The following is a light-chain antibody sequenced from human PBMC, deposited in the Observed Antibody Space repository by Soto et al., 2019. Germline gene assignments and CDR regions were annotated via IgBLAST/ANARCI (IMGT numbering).Light chain of an antibody. CDR2: EVS. CDR1: SSDVGGDNY. CDR3: TSYTSSSNWV. J-gene: IGLJ3*02. Sequence: QSALTQPASVSGSPGQSITISFTGTSSDVGGDNYVSWFQQHPGKAPKLMIYEVSNRPSGLSNRFSGSKSRNTASLTISGLQAEDDADYYCTSYTSSSNWVFGGGTKLTVL. V-gene: IGLV2-14*01.